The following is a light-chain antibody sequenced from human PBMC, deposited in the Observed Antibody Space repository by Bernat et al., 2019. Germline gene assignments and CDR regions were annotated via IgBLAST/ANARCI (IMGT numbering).Light chain of an antibody. V-gene: IGLV2-14*03. CDR2: DVR. CDR3: SSYTSSSTLV. Sequence: QSALTQPASVPGSPGQSITISCTGTSSDVGGYNYVSWYQQHPGRAPKLMIYDVRDRPSGISNRFSGSKSGNTASLTISGLLAEDEADYYCSSYTSSSTLVFGGGTRLTVL. J-gene: IGLJ3*02. CDR1: SSDVGGYNY.